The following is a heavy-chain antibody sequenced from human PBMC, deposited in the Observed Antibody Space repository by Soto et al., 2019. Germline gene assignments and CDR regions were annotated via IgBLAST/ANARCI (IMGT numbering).Heavy chain of an antibody. CDR1: GVTFISYG. D-gene: IGHD6-19*01. CDR2: IWYDGSNK. CDR3: ASSPGWSVSPLYYFDY. J-gene: IGHJ4*02. V-gene: IGHV3-33*01. Sequence: TVGFLRLSCAASGVTFISYGMHWVRQAPGKGLEWVAVIWYDGSNKYYADSVKGRFTISRDNSKNTLYLQMNSLRAEDTAVYYCASSPGWSVSPLYYFDYWGQGTLVTAPQ.